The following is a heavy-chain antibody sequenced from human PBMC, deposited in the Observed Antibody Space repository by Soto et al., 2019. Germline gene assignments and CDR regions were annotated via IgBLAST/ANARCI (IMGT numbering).Heavy chain of an antibody. J-gene: IGHJ6*02. CDR2: ISAYNGNT. CDR3: ASGLLDATRYYYYGMDV. V-gene: IGHV1-18*01. D-gene: IGHD2-21*02. CDR1: GYTFTSYG. Sequence: QVQLVQSGAEVKKPGASVKVSCKASGYTFTSYGISWVRQAPGQGLEWMGWISAYNGNTNYAQKLQGRVTMTTDTSTSTAYMELRSLRSDDTAVYYCASGLLDATRYYYYGMDVCGQGTTVTVSS.